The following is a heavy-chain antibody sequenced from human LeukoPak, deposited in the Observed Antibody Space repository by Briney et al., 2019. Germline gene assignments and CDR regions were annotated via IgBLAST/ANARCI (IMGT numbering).Heavy chain of an antibody. V-gene: IGHV1-18*01. CDR3: ARRYYYDSSEPLDY. CDR2: ISAYNGNT. D-gene: IGHD3-22*01. CDR1: GYTFTSYG. J-gene: IGHJ4*02. Sequence: GASVKVSCKASGYTFTSYGISWVRQAPGQGLEWMGWISAYNGNTNYAQKLQGRVTMTTDTSTSTAYMELRSLRSDDTAVYYCARRYYYDSSEPLDYWGQGTLVTVSS.